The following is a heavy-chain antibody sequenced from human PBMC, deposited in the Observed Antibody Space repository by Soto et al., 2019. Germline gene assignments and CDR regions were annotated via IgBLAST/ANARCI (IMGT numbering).Heavy chain of an antibody. CDR1: GFTFSSYA. J-gene: IGHJ4*02. CDR2: ISGSGGST. Sequence: PGGSLRLSCAASGFTFSSYAMSWVRQAPGKGLEWVSAISGSGGSTYYADSVKGRFTISRDNSKNTLYLQMNSLRAEDTAVYYCAKVLHEFNKYKGPKWLYLDYWGQGTLVTVSS. D-gene: IGHD3-22*01. CDR3: AKVLHEFNKYKGPKWLYLDY. V-gene: IGHV3-23*01.